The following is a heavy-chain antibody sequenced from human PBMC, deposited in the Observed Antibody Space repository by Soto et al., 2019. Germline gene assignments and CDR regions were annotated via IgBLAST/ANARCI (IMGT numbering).Heavy chain of an antibody. CDR2: VSSTGSS. CDR3: ARGVPAAGTDWFDP. CDR1: GGSISNYY. J-gene: IGHJ5*02. Sequence: ETLSLTCTVSGGSISNYYLSWIRQPAEKRLEWIGRVSSTGSSYYNPSLKSRVTISVDTSKNQVSLNLTSVTAADTAVYYCARGVPAAGTDWFDPWGQGTLVTVSS. D-gene: IGHD6-13*01. V-gene: IGHV4-4*07.